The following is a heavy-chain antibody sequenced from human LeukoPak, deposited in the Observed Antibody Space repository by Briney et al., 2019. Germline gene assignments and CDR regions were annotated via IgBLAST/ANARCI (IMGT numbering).Heavy chain of an antibody. Sequence: LPGGSLRLSCAASGFTLSSYAMTWVRQAPGKGLEWVSSISGGGGSTYYAESVKGRFTISRDNPKNTLYLQMNSLRAEDTAVYYCARRQQVDYWGQGTLVTVSS. V-gene: IGHV3-23*01. CDR3: ARRQQVDY. J-gene: IGHJ4*02. CDR1: GFTLSSYA. D-gene: IGHD1-1*01. CDR2: ISGGGGST.